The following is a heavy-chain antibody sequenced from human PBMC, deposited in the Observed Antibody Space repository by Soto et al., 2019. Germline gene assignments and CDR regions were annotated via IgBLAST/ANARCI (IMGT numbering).Heavy chain of an antibody. Sequence: QVQLVASGGGVVQPGGSLSLSCTTSGFTFNTYGMHWVRQAPGKGLEWVAIIWYDGSNKYYADSVKGRFTISTDNSKNTWYLQMNSLRAEDTALYYCARSDCTGAYCCSWPFNDGVDVWGQWTTVTFSS. J-gene: IGHJ6*02. D-gene: IGHD2-8*02. V-gene: IGHV3-33*08. CDR3: ARSDCTGAYCCSWPFNDGVDV. CDR2: IWYDGSNK. CDR1: GFTFNTYG.